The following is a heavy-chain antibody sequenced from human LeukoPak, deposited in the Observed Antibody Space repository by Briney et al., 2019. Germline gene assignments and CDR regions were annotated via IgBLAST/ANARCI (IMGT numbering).Heavy chain of an antibody. CDR1: GFTFSSYA. D-gene: IGHD1-14*01. CDR3: AREEDRGGFDY. CDR2: ISYDGSNK. J-gene: IGHJ4*02. V-gene: IGHV3-30*04. Sequence: GGSLRLSCPASGFTFSSYAMHWVRQAPGKGLEWVAVISYDGSNKYYADSVKGRFTISRDNSKNTLYLQMNSLRAEDTAVYYCAREEDRGGFDYWGQGTLVTVSS.